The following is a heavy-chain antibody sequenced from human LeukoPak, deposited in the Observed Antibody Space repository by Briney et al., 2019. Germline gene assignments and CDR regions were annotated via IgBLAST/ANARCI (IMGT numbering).Heavy chain of an antibody. Sequence: PGGSLRLSCAASGFTFSDYAMVWVRHTPGKGLEWMAFIRFDGTNKYYADSVRDRFTISRDNSKNTLYLQMNSLRDEDTAVYYCARAGLWFEQSDAFDIWGQGTMVTVSS. CDR2: IRFDGTNK. J-gene: IGHJ3*02. CDR3: ARAGLWFEQSDAFDI. CDR1: GFTFSDYA. D-gene: IGHD3-10*01. V-gene: IGHV3-30*02.